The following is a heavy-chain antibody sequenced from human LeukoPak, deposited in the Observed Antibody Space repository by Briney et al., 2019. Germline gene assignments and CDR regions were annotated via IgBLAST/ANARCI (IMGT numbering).Heavy chain of an antibody. CDR2: ISGSGGST. Sequence: GGSLRLSCAASGFTFSSYAMSWVRQAPGKGLEWVSAISGSGGSTYYADSVKGRFTTSRDTSKNTLYLQMNSLRAEDTAVYYCARGRYYDNSVYYYFDYWGQGTLVTVSS. CDR1: GFTFSSYA. J-gene: IGHJ4*02. D-gene: IGHD3-22*01. V-gene: IGHV3-23*01. CDR3: ARGRYYDNSVYYYFDY.